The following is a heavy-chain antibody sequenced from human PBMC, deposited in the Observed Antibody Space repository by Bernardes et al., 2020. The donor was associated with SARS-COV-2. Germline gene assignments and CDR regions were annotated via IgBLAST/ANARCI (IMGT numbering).Heavy chain of an antibody. V-gene: IGHV4-39*01. D-gene: IGHD3-16*02. J-gene: IGHJ4*01. CDR1: GASISSNSFY. CDR2: SHYRGNT. Sequence: WGSLRLTCTVSGASISSNSFYWGRIRQPKGKELEWIGSSHYRGNTYYNPSLESRATISIDTSTNQFSLRLDSVTAADAAVYSCARAVYVIKAGALHYFDYWGHRAPVIVCS. CDR3: ARAVYVIKAGALHYFDY.